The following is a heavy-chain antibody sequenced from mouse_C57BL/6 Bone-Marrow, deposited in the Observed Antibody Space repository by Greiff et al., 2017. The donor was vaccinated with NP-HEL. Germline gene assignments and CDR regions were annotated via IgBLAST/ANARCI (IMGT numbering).Heavy chain of an antibody. Sequence: VQLQQPGAELVKPGASVKMSCKASGYTFTSYWITWVKQRPGQGLEWIGDIYPGSGSTNYNEKFKSKATLTVDTSSSTAYMQLSSLTSEDSAVYYCAREGKTAQATASMDYWGQGTSVTVSS. D-gene: IGHD3-2*02. CDR2: IYPGSGST. V-gene: IGHV1-55*01. J-gene: IGHJ4*01. CDR1: GYTFTSYW. CDR3: AREGKTAQATASMDY.